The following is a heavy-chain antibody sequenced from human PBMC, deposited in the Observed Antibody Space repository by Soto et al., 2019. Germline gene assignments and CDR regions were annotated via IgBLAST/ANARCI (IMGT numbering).Heavy chain of an antibody. D-gene: IGHD1-20*01. V-gene: IGHV1-18*01. Sequence: QVQLVQSGAEVKKPGASVKVSCQASGYTFTSYGISWVRQAPGQGLEWMGWISAYNGNTNYAQKLQGRVTMTTDTSTSTAYMELRSLRSDDTAVYYCARVPRYNWNLYYYYYYYMDVWGKGTTVTVSS. CDR3: ARVPRYNWNLYYYYYYYMDV. CDR1: GYTFTSYG. CDR2: ISAYNGNT. J-gene: IGHJ6*03.